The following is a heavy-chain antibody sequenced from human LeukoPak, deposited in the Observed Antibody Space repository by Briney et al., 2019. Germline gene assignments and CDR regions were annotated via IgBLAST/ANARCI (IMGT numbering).Heavy chain of an antibody. CDR3: ARWKLHYDSSGYDY. V-gene: IGHV1-69*04. CDR2: IIPILGIA. D-gene: IGHD3-22*01. J-gene: IGHJ4*02. Sequence: SVKVSCKASGGTFSSYAISWVRQAPGQGLEWMGRIIPILGIAKYAQKFQGRVTITADKSTSTAYMELSSLRSEDTAVYYCARWKLHYDSSGYDYWGQATLVTVSS. CDR1: GGTFSSYA.